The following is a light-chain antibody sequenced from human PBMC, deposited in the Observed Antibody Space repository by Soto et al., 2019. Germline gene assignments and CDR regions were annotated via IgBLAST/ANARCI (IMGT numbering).Light chain of an antibody. CDR1: GGHSTTA. CDR2: LSRDGSH. V-gene: IGLV4-69*01. CDR3: QTWDTGARVV. Sequence: QTVVTQSPSPSASLGAPVKLTCTLSGGHSTTAIAWHKQQPETGPRNLMKLSRDGSHSKGDGIPARFSGSSSGAERYLPISSLQSEDEADYYCQTWDTGARVVFGGGTKVTVL. J-gene: IGLJ2*01.